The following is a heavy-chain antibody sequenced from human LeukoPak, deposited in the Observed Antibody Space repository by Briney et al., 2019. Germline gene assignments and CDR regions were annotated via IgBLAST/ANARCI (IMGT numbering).Heavy chain of an antibody. Sequence: GGSLRLSCAASGFTFSSYSMNWVRQAPGKGLEWVSYISSSSSTIYYADSVKGRFTISRDNSKNTLYLQMNSLRAEDTAVYYCAKEIWPTVTTPGWTYFDYWGQGALVTVSS. V-gene: IGHV3-48*01. CDR3: AKEIWPTVTTPGWTYFDY. D-gene: IGHD4-17*01. J-gene: IGHJ4*02. CDR2: ISSSSSTI. CDR1: GFTFSSYS.